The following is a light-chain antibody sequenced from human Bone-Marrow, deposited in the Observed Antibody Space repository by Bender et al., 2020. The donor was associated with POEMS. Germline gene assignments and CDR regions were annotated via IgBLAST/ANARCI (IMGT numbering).Light chain of an antibody. CDR1: NIVSYS. CDR3: QAWDSNTYV. J-gene: IGLJ1*01. CDR2: KDT. Sequence: SYVLTQPPSVSVAPGETARITCGGHNIVSYSVHWYRQTPGQAPVMVMFKDTERPSGIPERFSGSTSGTTVTLTISGVQAEDEADYYCQAWDSNTYVFGTGTKVTVL. V-gene: IGLV3-21*01.